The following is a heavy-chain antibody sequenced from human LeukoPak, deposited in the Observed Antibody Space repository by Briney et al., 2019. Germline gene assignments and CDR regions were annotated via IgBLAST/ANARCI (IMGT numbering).Heavy chain of an antibody. D-gene: IGHD3-22*01. Sequence: SQTLSLTCTVSGGSISGGGYYWSWIRQHPGKGLEWIGYIYYSGSTYYNPSLKSRVTISVDTSKNQFSLKLSSVTAADTAVYYCASESVVTHYFDYWGQGTLVTVSS. CDR2: IYYSGST. CDR3: ASESVVTHYFDY. CDR1: GGSISGGGYY. V-gene: IGHV4-31*03. J-gene: IGHJ4*02.